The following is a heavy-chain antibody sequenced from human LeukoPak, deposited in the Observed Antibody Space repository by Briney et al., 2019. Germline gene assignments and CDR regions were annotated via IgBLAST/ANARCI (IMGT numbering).Heavy chain of an antibody. CDR3: AKGAYSSSWSNWFDP. Sequence: SETLSLTCTVSDDSIGDYYWSWIRQSAGKGLEWIGRVHLSGKRDYNPSLKSRVDMSVDTSKRQISLKLSSMTAADTAVYYCAKGAYSSSWSNWFDPWGQGTLVTVSS. CDR2: VHLSGKR. V-gene: IGHV4-4*07. D-gene: IGHD6-13*01. CDR1: DDSIGDYY. J-gene: IGHJ5*02.